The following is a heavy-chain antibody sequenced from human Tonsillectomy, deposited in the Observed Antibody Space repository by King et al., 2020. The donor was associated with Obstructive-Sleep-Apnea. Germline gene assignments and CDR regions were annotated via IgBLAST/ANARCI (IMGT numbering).Heavy chain of an antibody. D-gene: IGHD6-13*01. CDR3: ARGDEQLVPLFFDY. CDR1: GGSLSGYY. V-gene: IGHV4-34*01. J-gene: IGHJ4*02. CDR2: IKQSGGT. Sequence: VQLQQWGAGLLKPSETLSLTCAVYGGSLSGYYWSWIRQPPGKGLEWIGEIKQSGGTNYNPSLKSRVIISVDTSKNQFSLNLSSVTAADTAVYFCARGDEQLVPLFFDYWGQGTLVAVSS.